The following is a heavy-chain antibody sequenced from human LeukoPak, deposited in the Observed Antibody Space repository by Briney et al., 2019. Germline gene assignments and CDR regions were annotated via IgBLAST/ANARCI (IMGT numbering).Heavy chain of an antibody. CDR1: GYTFTSYD. Sequence: ASVKVSCRASGYTFTSYDINWVRQATGQGLEWMGWMNPNSGNTGYAQKFQGRVTMTRNTSISTAYMELSSLRSEDTAVYYCARGRVSGSGVGYWGQGTLVTVSS. V-gene: IGHV1-8*01. CDR2: MNPNSGNT. J-gene: IGHJ4*02. D-gene: IGHD3-10*01. CDR3: ARGRVSGSGVGY.